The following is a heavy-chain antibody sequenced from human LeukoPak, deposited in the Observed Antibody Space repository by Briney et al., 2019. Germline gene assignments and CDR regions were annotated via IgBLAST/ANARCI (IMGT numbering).Heavy chain of an antibody. J-gene: IGHJ4*02. D-gene: IGHD5-18*01. CDR2: ISSSSSYI. CDR3: ARSARIQLWNGYSYGTKHLDY. Sequence: GGSLRLSCAASGFTFSSYSMNWVRQAPGKGLEWVSSISSSSSYIYYADSVKGRFTISRDNAKNSLYLQMNSLRAEDTAVYYCARSARIQLWNGYSYGTKHLDYWGQGTLVTVSS. V-gene: IGHV3-21*01. CDR1: GFTFSSYS.